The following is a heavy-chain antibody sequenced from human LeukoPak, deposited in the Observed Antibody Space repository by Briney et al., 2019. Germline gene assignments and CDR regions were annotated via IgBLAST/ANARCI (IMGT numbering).Heavy chain of an antibody. V-gene: IGHV3-23*01. CDR2: ISGRTGGT. Sequence: GGSLRLSCAASGFTFTTNAMSWVRQAPGKGLEWVSAISGRTGGTYYADSVKGRFTISRDNSKSTLYLQMDSLRAEDTAVYYCAKCGNSGCHLIDYWGQGSLVTVSS. D-gene: IGHD5-12*01. CDR3: AKCGNSGCHLIDY. CDR1: GFTFTTNA. J-gene: IGHJ4*02.